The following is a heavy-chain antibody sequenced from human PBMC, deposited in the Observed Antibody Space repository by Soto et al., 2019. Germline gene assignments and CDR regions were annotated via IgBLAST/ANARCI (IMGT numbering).Heavy chain of an antibody. J-gene: IGHJ4*02. D-gene: IGHD3-10*01. CDR3: AVLLWFGEARDY. CDR2: IIPILGIA. Sequence: QVQLVQSGAEVKKPGSSVKVSCKASGGTFSSYTISWVRQAPGQGLEWMGRIIPILGIANYAQKFQGRVTITADKSTSTADMELSSLRSEDTAVYYCAVLLWFGEARDYWGQGTLVTVSS. CDR1: GGTFSSYT. V-gene: IGHV1-69*02.